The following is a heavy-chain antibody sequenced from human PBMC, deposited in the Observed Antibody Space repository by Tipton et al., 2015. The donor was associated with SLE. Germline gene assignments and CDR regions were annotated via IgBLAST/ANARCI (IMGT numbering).Heavy chain of an antibody. CDR2: IIPIFGTP. V-gene: IGHV1-69*05. CDR3: GLLRGIDDY. D-gene: IGHD2-15*01. J-gene: IGHJ4*02. Sequence: QLVQSGAEVKQPGSSVKVSCKASGVTFSIYTMNWVRQAPGQGLEWMGGIIPIFGTPKYAQKFQGRITFTTDETTRTAYMSLNNLRSEDTAIYFCGLLRGIDDYWGQGTQVTVSS. CDR1: GVTFSIYT.